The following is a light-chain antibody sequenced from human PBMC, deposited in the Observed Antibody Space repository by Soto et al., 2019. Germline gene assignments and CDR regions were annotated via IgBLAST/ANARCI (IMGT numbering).Light chain of an antibody. CDR1: QSISSY. Sequence: DIQMTQSPSSLSASVGDRVTITCRASQSISSYLNWYQQKPGKAPKLLIYAASSLQSGVPSRFSCSGSGTDFTLTISSLQPGDFATYYCQQSYSTPWTFGQGTNVEIK. V-gene: IGKV1-39*01. CDR2: AAS. CDR3: QQSYSTPWT. J-gene: IGKJ1*01.